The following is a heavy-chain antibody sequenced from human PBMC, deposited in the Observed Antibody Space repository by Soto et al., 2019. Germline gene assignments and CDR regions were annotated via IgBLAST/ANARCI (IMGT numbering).Heavy chain of an antibody. V-gene: IGHV4-34*01. CDR1: GDSFSSYF. CDR2: ITEGGTT. J-gene: IGHJ4*02. CDR3: ARGADAILSPNFDY. D-gene: IGHD2-15*01. Sequence: PSETLSLTCAVHGDSFSSYFWTWIRQPPGKGLEWIAEITEGGTTNYSPSLKSRVSIAVDSSKRQFSLTLSSVTAADTAMYYCARGADAILSPNFDYWSQGSLVTVSS.